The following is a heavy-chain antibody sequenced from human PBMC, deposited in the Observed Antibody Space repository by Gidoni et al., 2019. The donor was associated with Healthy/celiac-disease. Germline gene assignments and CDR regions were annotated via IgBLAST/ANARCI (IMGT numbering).Heavy chain of an antibody. Sequence: EVQLVASGGGLVKPGGSLRLSCAASGFTFSSYSMNWVRQAPGKGLEWVSSISSSSSYIYYADAVKGRFTISRDNAKNSLYLQMNSLRAEDTAVYYCARLYYGSGSYTNWGQGTLVTVSS. D-gene: IGHD3-10*01. CDR2: ISSSSSYI. J-gene: IGHJ4*02. CDR3: ARLYYGSGSYTN. V-gene: IGHV3-21*01. CDR1: GFTFSSYS.